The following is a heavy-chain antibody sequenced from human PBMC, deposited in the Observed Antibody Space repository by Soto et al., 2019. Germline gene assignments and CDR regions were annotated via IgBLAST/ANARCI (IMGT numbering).Heavy chain of an antibody. CDR3: AKDISVVIRKGAFDI. D-gene: IGHD2-21*01. Sequence: EVQLVESGGGLVQPGRSLRLSCAASGFTFDDYAMHWVRQAPGKGLEWVSGISWNSGSIGYADSVKGRFTISRDNAKNSLYMQMNSLRAEDTALYYCAKDISVVIRKGAFDIWGQGTMVTVSS. CDR2: ISWNSGSI. J-gene: IGHJ3*02. V-gene: IGHV3-9*01. CDR1: GFTFDDYA.